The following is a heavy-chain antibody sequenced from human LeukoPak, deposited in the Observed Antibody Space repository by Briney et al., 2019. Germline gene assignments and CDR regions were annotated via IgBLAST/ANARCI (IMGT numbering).Heavy chain of an antibody. CDR2: FDPEGGET. Sequence: ASVKVSCKVSGYTLTELSMHWVRQAPGKGLEWMGGFDPEGGETIYAQKFQGRVTMTEDTSTDTAYMELSSLRSEDTAVYYCATATRPRRRYWAFDYWGQGTLVTVSS. D-gene: IGHD2-8*02. CDR1: GYTLTELS. CDR3: ATATRPRRRYWAFDY. J-gene: IGHJ4*02. V-gene: IGHV1-24*01.